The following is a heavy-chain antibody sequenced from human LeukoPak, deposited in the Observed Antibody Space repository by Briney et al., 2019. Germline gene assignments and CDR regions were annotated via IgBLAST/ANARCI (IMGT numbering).Heavy chain of an antibody. V-gene: IGHV3-21*01. J-gene: IGHJ4*02. D-gene: IGHD2-2*01. CDR3: ARDLPAAVD. CDR2: ISRTSSDI. CDR1: GFSFSGYS. Sequence: GGSLRLSCAASGFSFSGYSMSWVRQAPGKGLEWVSFISRTSSDIYHTDSVKGRFTISRDNAENSLYLQMNSLRAEDTAVYYCARDLPAAVDWGQGTLVTVSS.